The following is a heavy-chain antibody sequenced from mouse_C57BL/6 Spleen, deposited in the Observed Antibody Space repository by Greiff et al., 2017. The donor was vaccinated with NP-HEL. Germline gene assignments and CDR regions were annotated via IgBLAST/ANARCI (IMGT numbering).Heavy chain of an antibody. CDR2: ISNGGGST. CDR3: ARHGGDSYAMDY. J-gene: IGHJ4*01. Sequence: EVHLVESGGGLVQPGGSLKLSCAASGFTFSDYYMYWVRQTPEKRLEWVAYISNGGGSTYYPDTVKGRFTISRDNAKNTLYLQMSRLKSEDTAMYYCARHGGDSYAMDYWGQGTSVTVSS. V-gene: IGHV5-12*01. CDR1: GFTFSDYY.